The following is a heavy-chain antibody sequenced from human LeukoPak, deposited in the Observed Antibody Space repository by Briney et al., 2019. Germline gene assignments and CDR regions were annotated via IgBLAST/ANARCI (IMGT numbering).Heavy chain of an antibody. D-gene: IGHD6-19*01. CDR1: GISFSSYV. V-gene: IGHV3-48*01. CDR3: ARGHSSGWY. Sequence: GGSLRLSCAASGISFSSYVMNWVRQAPGKGPEWLAYITNDGTTIYYADSVKGRFTISRDNAKKSLFLQMSSLRADDTAVYYCARGHSSGWYWGQGTLVTVSS. J-gene: IGHJ4*02. CDR2: ITNDGTTI.